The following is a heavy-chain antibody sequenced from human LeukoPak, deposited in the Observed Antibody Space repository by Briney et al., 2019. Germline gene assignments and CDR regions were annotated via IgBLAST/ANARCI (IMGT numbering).Heavy chain of an antibody. CDR3: SRDKATGGWYEFDY. CDR1: GYTSTSYG. Sequence: ASVKVSCQASGYTSTSYGISWVRQAPGPGLEWLGWISASNGNTNYAQKLQVRVTMTTDRSTSTAYMELRRLRTDDTAVYYCSRDKATGGWYEFDYWGQGTLVTVSS. V-gene: IGHV1-18*01. D-gene: IGHD6-19*01. J-gene: IGHJ4*02. CDR2: ISASNGNT.